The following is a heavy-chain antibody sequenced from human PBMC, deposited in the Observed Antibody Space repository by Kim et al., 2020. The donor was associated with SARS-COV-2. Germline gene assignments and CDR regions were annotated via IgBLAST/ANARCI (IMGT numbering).Heavy chain of an antibody. CDR1: GFTFSWYW. J-gene: IGHJ3*01. CDR3: ARAGGGRCPDV. V-gene: IGHV3-74*01. CDR2: INGDGSGT. D-gene: IGHD3-16*01. Sequence: GGSLRLSCAASGFTFSWYWMHWVRQAPGKGLVWVSRINGDGSGTSYADSVKGRFTISRDNAKNTLYMQMNSLRAEDTAVYYCARAGGGRCPDVWGKGTMVTVSS.